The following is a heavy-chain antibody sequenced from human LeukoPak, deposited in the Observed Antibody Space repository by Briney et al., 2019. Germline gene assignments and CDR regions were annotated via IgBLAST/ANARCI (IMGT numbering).Heavy chain of an antibody. Sequence: TGGSLRLSCAASGFIFNSYGMHWVRQAPGKGLEWVAFIRYDGSNKYYADSVKGRFTVSRDNSKNTLYLQMNSLRAEDTAVYYCAKDLGLTRLWFGELTLDYWGQGTLVTVSS. D-gene: IGHD3-10*01. CDR1: GFIFNSYG. CDR3: AKDLGLTRLWFGELTLDY. CDR2: IRYDGSNK. V-gene: IGHV3-30*02. J-gene: IGHJ4*02.